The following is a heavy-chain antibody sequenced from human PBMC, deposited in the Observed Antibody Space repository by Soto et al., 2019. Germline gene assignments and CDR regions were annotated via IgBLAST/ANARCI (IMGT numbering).Heavy chain of an antibody. CDR1: GFNFSSFA. Sequence: GGSLRLSWAAAGFNFSSFAIHSVRQAPGKGLEWVALISSDGSNKWYPDSVKGRFTISRDNSKNTLYLQMNSLTAEDTAVYFRAKVGFYNSGSPLVDWGQGTQVTGSS. V-gene: IGHV3-30*18. CDR2: ISSDGSNK. J-gene: IGHJ4*02. CDR3: AKVGFYNSGSPLVD. D-gene: IGHD3-10*01.